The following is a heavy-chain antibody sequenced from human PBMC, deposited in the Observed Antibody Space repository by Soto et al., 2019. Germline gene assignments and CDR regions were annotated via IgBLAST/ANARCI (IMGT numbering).Heavy chain of an antibody. CDR3: ATALGCRSTSCTLDY. CDR2: IIPVSGAA. J-gene: IGHJ4*02. V-gene: IGHV1-69*01. Sequence: QVQLVQSGAEVQKPGSSVKVSCKASGGTFGSYAFSWVRQAPGQGLEWRGGIIPVSGAAHYAQKFHGRVKVTADESTSTAYMELSSLSSQDTAVYYCATALGCRSTSCTLDYWGQGTRVIVSS. CDR1: GGTFGSYA. D-gene: IGHD2-2*01.